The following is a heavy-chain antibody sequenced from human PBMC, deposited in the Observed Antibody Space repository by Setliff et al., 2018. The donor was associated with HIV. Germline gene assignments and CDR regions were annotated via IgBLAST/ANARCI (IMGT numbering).Heavy chain of an antibody. V-gene: IGHV1-18*01. J-gene: IGHJ4*02. CDR3: ARGPPIVVVPAALLTFDY. CDR1: GYTSTSYG. Sequence: ASVKVSCKASGYTSTSYGISWVRQAPGQGLEWMGWISAYNGNTNYAQKLQGRVTMTTDTSTSTAYMELGSLRSDDTAVYYCARGPPIVVVPAALLTFDYWGQGTLVTVSS. CDR2: ISAYNGNT. D-gene: IGHD2-2*01.